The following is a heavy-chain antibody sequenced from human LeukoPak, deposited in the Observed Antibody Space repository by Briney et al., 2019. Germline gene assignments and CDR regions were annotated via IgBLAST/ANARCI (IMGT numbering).Heavy chain of an antibody. CDR2: IDTDGSST. J-gene: IGHJ3*02. Sequence: GGSLRLSCAASGFTFSSYWMHWVRQAPGKGLVWVSRIDTDGSSTIYADSVKGRFTISRDNAKNSLYLQMNSLRAEDTAVYYCARIVVPAADDAFDIWGQGTMVTVSS. D-gene: IGHD2-2*01. CDR3: ARIVVPAADDAFDI. CDR1: GFTFSSYW. V-gene: IGHV3-74*01.